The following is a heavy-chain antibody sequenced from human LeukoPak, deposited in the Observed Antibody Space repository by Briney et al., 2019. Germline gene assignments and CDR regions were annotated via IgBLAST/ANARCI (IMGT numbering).Heavy chain of an antibody. CDR1: TVSGSSGNW. CDR3: ARELLGAPTPGAY. Sequence: TSETLSPTCALSTVSGSSGNWWSWVRQPPGKGLEWIGEVHKTGKTNYNPSLKTRVTISIDASKNQLSLELTSVTAADAAVYYCARELLGAPTPGAYWGQGTRVTVSS. D-gene: IGHD7-27*01. V-gene: IGHV4-4*02. CDR2: VHKTGKT. J-gene: IGHJ4*02.